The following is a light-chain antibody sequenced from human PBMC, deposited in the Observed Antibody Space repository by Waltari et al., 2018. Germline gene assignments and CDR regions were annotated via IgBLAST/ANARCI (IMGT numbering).Light chain of an antibody. V-gene: IGKV3-11*01. CDR1: QSVSRV. J-gene: IGKJ4*02. CDR3: QQRMSWPVT. Sequence: ETVSTHPACALSVSPGARVTLSCRASQSVSRVLAWYQQTPGQAPRLLIYDASKRATGIPARFSGSATGTDFSLTITSLEPEDSAVYYCQQRMSWPVTFGGGTTLEIK. CDR2: DAS.